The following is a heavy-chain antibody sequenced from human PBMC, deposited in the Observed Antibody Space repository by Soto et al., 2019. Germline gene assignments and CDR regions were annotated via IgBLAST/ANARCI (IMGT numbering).Heavy chain of an antibody. J-gene: IGHJ4*02. Sequence: EVLLLESGGGLVQPGGSLRLSCAASGFTFTRYSMNWVRQAPGKGLEWVSSISSTTNYIYYADSMKGRFTVSRDNAKNSVYLEMNSLSAEDTALYYCARESEDLTSNFDYWGQGTLVTVSS. V-gene: IGHV3-21*01. CDR2: ISSTTNYI. CDR3: ARESEDLTSNFDY. CDR1: GFTFTRYS.